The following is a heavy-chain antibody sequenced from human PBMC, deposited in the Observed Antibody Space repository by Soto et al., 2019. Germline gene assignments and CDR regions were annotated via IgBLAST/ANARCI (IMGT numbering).Heavy chain of an antibody. CDR1: GFTFSDYY. V-gene: IGHV3-11*05. CDR3: ARKTRDGWYFDL. J-gene: IGHJ2*01. CDR2: ISSGGGYT. Sequence: QVQLVESGGGSVNPGGSLRLSCAASGFTFSDYYMNWIRQAPGKGLEWVSYISSGGGYTNYADSVKGRFTISRDNAKHSVYLQMNSLSVEDTAVYCCARKTRDGWYFDLWGRGTLVTVSS. D-gene: IGHD1-1*01.